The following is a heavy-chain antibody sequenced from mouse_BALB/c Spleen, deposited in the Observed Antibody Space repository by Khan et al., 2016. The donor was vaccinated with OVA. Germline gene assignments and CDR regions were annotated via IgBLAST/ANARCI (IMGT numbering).Heavy chain of an antibody. V-gene: IGHV3-2*02. CDR1: GYSITSDFA. CDR2: ISFSGST. CDR3: IRSVYYAYADAMDY. D-gene: IGHD2-2*01. Sequence: EVKLLESGPGLVKPSQSLSLTCTVTGYSITSDFAWNWVRHFPGNKLEWMGYISFSGSTSYDPSLKSRLSITRDTSKNQFFLHLSSVTTEDTATYYCIRSVYYAYADAMDYWGQGTSVTVSS. J-gene: IGHJ4*01.